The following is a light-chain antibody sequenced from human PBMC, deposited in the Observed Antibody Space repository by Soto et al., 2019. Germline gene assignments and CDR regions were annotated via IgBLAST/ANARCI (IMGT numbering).Light chain of an antibody. V-gene: IGKV3D-20*02. CDR2: GAS. CDR1: QTISSSY. J-gene: IGKJ1*01. Sequence: EIVLTQSPGTLSLSPGERATLSCTASQTISSSYLAWYQQKPGQAPRLLIYGASTRATGIPARFSGGGSGTDFTLTISNLEPEDFAVYYCQQRSDWPWTFGQGTKVDIK. CDR3: QQRSDWPWT.